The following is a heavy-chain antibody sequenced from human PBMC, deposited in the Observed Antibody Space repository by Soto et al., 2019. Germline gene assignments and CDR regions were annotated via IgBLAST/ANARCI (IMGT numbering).Heavy chain of an antibody. CDR2: ISWDSSIM. CDR1: GFTFDDYG. D-gene: IGHD4-17*01. J-gene: IGHJ4*02. Sequence: VQLVESGGGLVQPGRSLRLSCAASGFTFDDYGMHWVRLVPGKGLEWVAAISWDSSIMDYVDSVKGRFTISRDNARSSLYLQMNRLRPEDTALYYCAKAVTVFQKRCANYCDSWGQGNPCTVSS. V-gene: IGHV3-9*01. CDR3: AKAVTVFQKRCANYCDS.